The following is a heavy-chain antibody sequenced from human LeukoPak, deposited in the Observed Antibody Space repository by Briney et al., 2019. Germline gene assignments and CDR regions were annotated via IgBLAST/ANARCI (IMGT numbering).Heavy chain of an antibody. Sequence: SQTLSLTCAVSGGSISSGGYSWRWIRQPPGKGLEWIGYIYHSGSTYYNPSLKSRVTISVDRSKNQFSLKLSSVTAADTAVYYCARGGYYGSGSYPPDDAFDIWGQGTMVIVSS. V-gene: IGHV4-30-2*01. CDR2: IYHSGST. J-gene: IGHJ3*02. D-gene: IGHD3-10*01. CDR3: ARGGYYGSGSYPPDDAFDI. CDR1: GGSISSGGYS.